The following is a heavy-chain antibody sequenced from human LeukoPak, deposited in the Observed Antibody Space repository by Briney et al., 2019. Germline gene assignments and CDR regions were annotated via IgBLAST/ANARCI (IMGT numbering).Heavy chain of an antibody. D-gene: IGHD6-19*01. V-gene: IGHV1-18*01. CDR1: GYTFTSYG. J-gene: IGHJ6*03. Sequence: ASVKVSCKASGYTFTSYGISWVRQAPGQGLEWMGWISAYNGNTNYAQKLQGRVTMTTDTSTSTAYMELRSLRSDDTAVYYCARGGSEQWHQNYYYYMDVWGKGTTVTVSS. CDR3: ARGGSEQWHQNYYYYMDV. CDR2: ISAYNGNT.